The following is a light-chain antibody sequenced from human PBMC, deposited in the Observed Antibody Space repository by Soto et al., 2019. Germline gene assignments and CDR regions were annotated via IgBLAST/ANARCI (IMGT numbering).Light chain of an antibody. CDR1: HSVNSW. J-gene: IGKJ1*01. V-gene: IGKV1-5*03. Sequence: IQLTQSPSTLSASVGDRVTITCRASHSVNSWLAWFQQKPGKAPKLLIYKASTLESGVPSRFSGSGSGTEFTLTISSEQQDDVGTYYCQQYNNYWTFGQGTKVDIK. CDR3: QQYNNYWT. CDR2: KAS.